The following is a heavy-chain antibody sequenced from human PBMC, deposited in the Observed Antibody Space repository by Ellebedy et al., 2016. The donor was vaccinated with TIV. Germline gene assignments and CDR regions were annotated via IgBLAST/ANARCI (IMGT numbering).Heavy chain of an antibody. CDR1: GFTFSNHG. V-gene: IGHV3-23*01. Sequence: GGSLRLSCAASGFTFSNHGMSWVRQAPGKGLEWVSAMSDSGDATYYADSVKGRFTISRDNSKNTLYLQMNSLRAEDTAVYYCARDVGGSYSSLAFDIWGQGTMVTVSS. D-gene: IGHD1-26*01. J-gene: IGHJ3*02. CDR2: MSDSGDAT. CDR3: ARDVGGSYSSLAFDI.